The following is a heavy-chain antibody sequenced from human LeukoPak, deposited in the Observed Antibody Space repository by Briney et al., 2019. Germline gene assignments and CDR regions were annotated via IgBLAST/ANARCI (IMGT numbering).Heavy chain of an antibody. Sequence: ASVKVSCKASGYTSTSYYMRWVRQAPGQGLEWMGIINPSGGSTSYAQKFQGRVTMTRDTSTSTVYMDLSSLKSEDTAVYYCASPAGYSKNFDYWGQGTLVTVSS. J-gene: IGHJ4*02. V-gene: IGHV1-46*01. D-gene: IGHD6-13*01. CDR3: ASPAGYSKNFDY. CDR1: GYTSTSYY. CDR2: INPSGGST.